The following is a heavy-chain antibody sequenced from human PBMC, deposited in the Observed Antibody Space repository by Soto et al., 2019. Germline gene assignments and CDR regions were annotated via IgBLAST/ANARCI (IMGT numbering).Heavy chain of an antibody. V-gene: IGHV4-61*01. CDR1: GGSVSSGSYY. CDR3: AREGIAAPYYFDY. D-gene: IGHD6-6*01. Sequence: PSETLSLTCTVSGGSVSSGSYYWSWIRQPPGKGLEWIGYIYYSGSTNYNPSLKSRVTISVDTSKNQFSLKLSSVTAADTAVYYCAREGIAAPYYFDYWGQGTLVTVSS. J-gene: IGHJ4*02. CDR2: IYYSGST.